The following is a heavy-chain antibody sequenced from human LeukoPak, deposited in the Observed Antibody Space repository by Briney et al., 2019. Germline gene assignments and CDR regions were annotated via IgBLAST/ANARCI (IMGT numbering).Heavy chain of an antibody. J-gene: IGHJ4*02. Sequence: PSETLSLTWAVYGGSFSGYYWSWIRQPPGKGLEWIGEINHGGSTNYNPSLKSRVTISVDTSKNQFSLKLSSVTAADTAVYYCARSPMVRGVFDYWGQGTLVTVSS. D-gene: IGHD3-10*01. V-gene: IGHV4-34*01. CDR1: GGSFSGYY. CDR2: INHGGST. CDR3: ARSPMVRGVFDY.